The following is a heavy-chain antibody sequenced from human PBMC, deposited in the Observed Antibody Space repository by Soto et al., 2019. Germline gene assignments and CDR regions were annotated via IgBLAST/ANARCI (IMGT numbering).Heavy chain of an antibody. J-gene: IGHJ6*02. CDR3: ARATKPYYDFWSGYAQTYYYYYGMDV. CDR2: INHSGST. CDR1: GGSFSGYY. D-gene: IGHD3-3*01. Sequence: SETLSLTCAVYGGSFSGYYWSWIRQPPGKGLEWIGEINHSGSTNYNPSLQSRVPISVDTSKNQFSLKLSSVTAADTAVYYCARATKPYYDFWSGYAQTYYYYYGMDVWGQGTTVTVSS. V-gene: IGHV4-34*01.